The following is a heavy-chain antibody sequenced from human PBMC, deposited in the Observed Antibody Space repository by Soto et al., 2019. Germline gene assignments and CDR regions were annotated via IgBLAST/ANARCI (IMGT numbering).Heavy chain of an antibody. Sequence: QVQLVESGGNMVQPGRSLRLSCAASGFTFGNNAMHWVRHAAGKGLEWVAQIWFDGNNKYYTDSVKGRFTISRDNLKNTVYRQMDSLRADDTAVYYCARDGQQLAPYAMDVWGQGTTVIVSS. CDR3: ARDGQQLAPYAMDV. CDR2: IWFDGNNK. D-gene: IGHD6-13*01. CDR1: GFTFGNNA. J-gene: IGHJ6*02. V-gene: IGHV3-33*01.